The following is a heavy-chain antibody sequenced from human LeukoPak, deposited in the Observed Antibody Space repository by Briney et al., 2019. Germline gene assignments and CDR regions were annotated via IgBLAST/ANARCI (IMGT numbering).Heavy chain of an antibody. J-gene: IGHJ5*02. CDR1: GGTFSSYA. V-gene: IGHV1-69*06. CDR2: IIPIFGTA. D-gene: IGHD6-19*01. CDR3: ARDFESSGWYDP. Sequence: ASVKVPCKASGGTFSSYAISWERQAPGQGLEWMGGIIPIFGTANYAQKFQGRVTITADKSTSTAYMELSSLRSEDTAVYYCARDFESSGWYDPWGQGTLVTVSS.